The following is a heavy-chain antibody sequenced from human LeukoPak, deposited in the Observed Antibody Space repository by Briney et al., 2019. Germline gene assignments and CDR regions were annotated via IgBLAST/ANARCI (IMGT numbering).Heavy chain of an antibody. D-gene: IGHD6-19*01. CDR2: ISWNSGSI. Sequence: GGSLRLSCAGSGFIFNNYAMHWVRQPPGKGLEWVSGISWNSGSIDYADSVKGRFTISRDNAKNSLYLQMNSLGVEDTAFYYCAKDNRRHYTSGPNPDSLHWGQGALVTVSS. CDR1: GFIFNNYA. CDR3: AKDNRRHYTSGPNPDSLH. J-gene: IGHJ4*02. V-gene: IGHV3-9*01.